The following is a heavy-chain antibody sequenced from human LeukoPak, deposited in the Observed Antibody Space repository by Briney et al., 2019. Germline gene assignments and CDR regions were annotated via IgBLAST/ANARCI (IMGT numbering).Heavy chain of an antibody. J-gene: IGHJ4*02. D-gene: IGHD1-7*01. CDR1: GYTFTGYY. CDR2: MNPNSGNT. CDR3: ARVRRRTGTTLSY. V-gene: IGHV1-8*02. Sequence: ASVKVSCKPSGYTFTGYYMHWVRQATGQGLEWMGWMNPNSGNTGYAQKFQGRVTMTRNTSISTAYMELSSLRSEDTAVYCCARVRRRTGTTLSYWGQGTLVTVSS.